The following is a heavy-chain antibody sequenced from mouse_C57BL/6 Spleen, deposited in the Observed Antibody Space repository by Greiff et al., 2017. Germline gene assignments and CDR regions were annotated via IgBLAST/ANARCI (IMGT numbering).Heavy chain of an antibody. CDR2: IWTGGGT. V-gene: IGHV2-9-1*01. CDR3: ARNDGYYSFAMYY. Sequence: QVQLQQSGPGLVAPSQSLSITCTVSGFSLTSYAISWVRQPPGKGLEWLGVIWTGGGTNYNSALKSRLSISTDNSKSQVFLKMNSLQTDDTARYYCARNDGYYSFAMYYWGQGTSVTVSS. D-gene: IGHD2-3*01. J-gene: IGHJ4*01. CDR1: GFSLTSYA.